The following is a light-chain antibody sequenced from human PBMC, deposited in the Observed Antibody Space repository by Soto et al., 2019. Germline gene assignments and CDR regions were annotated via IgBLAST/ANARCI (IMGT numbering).Light chain of an antibody. J-gene: IGKJ4*01. V-gene: IGKV1-39*01. CDR3: QLSHSAPLT. Sequence: QMTQSPSSLFASVVDRVTITCRASQSMSSHLNWYQQKVGQTPRLLIYAASTLQSEVPPRFSGSGSGTEFTLTISGLQREDFATYYCQLSHSAPLTFGGGTKIQI. CDR1: QSMSSH. CDR2: AAS.